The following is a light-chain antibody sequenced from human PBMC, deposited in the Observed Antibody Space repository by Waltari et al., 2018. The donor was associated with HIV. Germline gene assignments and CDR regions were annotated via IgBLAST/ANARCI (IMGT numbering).Light chain of an antibody. J-gene: IGLJ3*02. V-gene: IGLV2-8*01. CDR3: SAYAGSNNWV. Sequence: QSALTQPPSASGSPGQSVTISCSGTISDVVGYNYVSWYQQYPGNAPKRMIYAATKRPSGVPDRFSGSKSDNTASLTVSGLQAEDEADYYCSAYAGSNNWVFGGGTKLTVL. CDR2: AAT. CDR1: ISDVVGYNY.